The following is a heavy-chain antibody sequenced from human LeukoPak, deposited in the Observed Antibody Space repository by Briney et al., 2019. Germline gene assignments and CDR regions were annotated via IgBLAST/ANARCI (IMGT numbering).Heavy chain of an antibody. CDR1: GYTLTELS. J-gene: IGHJ6*02. D-gene: IGHD2-2*02. CDR3: TRNRYCSRTNCYTHYYDMDV. V-gene: IGHV1-24*01. CDR2: FDPEDGEA. Sequence: PGGSVKVSCQVSGYTLTELSMHWVRQAPGKGLEWMGGFDPEDGEAIYAQKFQGRVTMTRDTSMSTAYMELNSLRSEDTAVYYCTRNRYCSRTNCYTHYYDMDVWGQGTTVTVSS.